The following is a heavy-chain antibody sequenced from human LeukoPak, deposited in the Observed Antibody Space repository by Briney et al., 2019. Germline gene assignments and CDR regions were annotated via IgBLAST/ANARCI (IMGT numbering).Heavy chain of an antibody. V-gene: IGHV1-18*01. CDR3: ARVRYSSGWPLFDY. CDR1: GYTFTGYG. Sequence: ASVKVSCKASGYTFTGYGISWVRQAPGQGPEWMGWISAYNGNTNYAQKLQGRVTMTTDTSTSTAYMELRSLRSDDTAVYYCARVRYSSGWPLFDYWGQGTPVTVSS. J-gene: IGHJ4*02. D-gene: IGHD6-19*01. CDR2: ISAYNGNT.